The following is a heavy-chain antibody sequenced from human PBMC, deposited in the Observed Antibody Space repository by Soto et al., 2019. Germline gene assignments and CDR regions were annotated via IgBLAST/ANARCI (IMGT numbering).Heavy chain of an antibody. CDR1: GGSISFYN. Sequence: PSETLSLTCSVSGGSISFYNWNWIRQSPGKGLEWIGYIYSSGSTNYNPSLKSRVTISLDTSTNQFSLKLTSVTAADTAVYYCARDIRGYSRAFDYWGQGALVTVSS. V-gene: IGHV4-59*01. CDR2: IYSSGST. D-gene: IGHD5-18*01. J-gene: IGHJ4*02. CDR3: ARDIRGYSRAFDY.